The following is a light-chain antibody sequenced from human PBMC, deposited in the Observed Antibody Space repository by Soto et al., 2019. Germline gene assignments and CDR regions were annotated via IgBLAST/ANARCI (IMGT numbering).Light chain of an antibody. CDR3: QQYNNWSLT. J-gene: IGKJ4*01. V-gene: IGKV3-15*01. CDR2: DTS. Sequence: ERVMTQSPATLSVAPGERATLSCRASQSVSNNLAWHQQKPGQAPRLLIYDTSTRATGIPARFSGSGSGTEFTLTISSLQSEDFAVYYCQQYNNWSLTFGGGTKVEIK. CDR1: QSVSNN.